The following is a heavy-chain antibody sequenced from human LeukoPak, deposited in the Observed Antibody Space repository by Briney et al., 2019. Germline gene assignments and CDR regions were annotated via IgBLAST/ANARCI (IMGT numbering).Heavy chain of an antibody. CDR1: GGTFSSYA. J-gene: IGHJ4*02. D-gene: IGHD3-16*01. Sequence: SVKVSCKASGGTFSSYAISLVRQAPGPGLEWMGGIIPIFGSANYAQKFQGRVTITTDESTSTAYMELSSLRSEDTAVYYCARGGLPRGVTRRGSFDYWGQGTLVTVSS. CDR2: IIPIFGSA. V-gene: IGHV1-69*05. CDR3: ARGGLPRGVTRRGSFDY.